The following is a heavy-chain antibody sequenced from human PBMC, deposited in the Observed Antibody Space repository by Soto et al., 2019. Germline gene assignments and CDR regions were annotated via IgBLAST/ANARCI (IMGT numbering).Heavy chain of an antibody. J-gene: IGHJ5*02. CDR2: INPNNGAT. D-gene: IGHD1-1*01. CDR3: ASHDPGARFDP. CDR1: RYIFTAYF. Sequence: QVQLVQYGAEVKKPGASVKVACTAPRYIFTAYFMHWVRQAPGQGLEWMGWINPNNGATHDGLGFQGRVTMTRDTSISTAYMELSSLRSDDTAVYYCASHDPGARFDPWGQGTLVIVSS. V-gene: IGHV1-2*02.